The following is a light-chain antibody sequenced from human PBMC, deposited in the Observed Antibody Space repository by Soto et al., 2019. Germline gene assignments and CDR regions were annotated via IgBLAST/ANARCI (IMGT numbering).Light chain of an antibody. V-gene: IGLV2-11*01. Sequence: QSALTQPRSVSESPGQSVTISCSGTSSDVGGYNYVSWYQQHPGKAPKLMIYDVTKRPSGVPDRFSGSKSGNTASLTISGLQTEDEADYYCCSHAGGYTWVFGGGTKLIVL. CDR3: CSHAGGYTWV. J-gene: IGLJ3*02. CDR1: SSDVGGYNY. CDR2: DVT.